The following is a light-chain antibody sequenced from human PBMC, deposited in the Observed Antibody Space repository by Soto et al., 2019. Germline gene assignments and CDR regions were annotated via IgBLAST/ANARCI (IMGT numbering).Light chain of an antibody. CDR2: DVS. Sequence: QSALTQPASVSGSPGQSITIFCTGTSSDVGGYNYVSWYQQHPGKAPKLMIYDVSNRPSGVSNRFSGSKSGNTASLPISGRQAEDEADYYCSSYTSSSTYVFGTGTKVTVL. J-gene: IGLJ1*01. V-gene: IGLV2-14*01. CDR1: SSDVGGYNY. CDR3: SSYTSSSTYV.